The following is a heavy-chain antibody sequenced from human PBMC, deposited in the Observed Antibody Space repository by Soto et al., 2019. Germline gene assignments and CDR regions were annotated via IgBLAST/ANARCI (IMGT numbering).Heavy chain of an antibody. CDR1: GFSLSTSGVG. CDR3: AHARRRYDAFDI. Sequence: QITLKESGPTLVKPTQTLTLTCTFSGFSLSTSGVGVGWIRQPPEKALEWLALIYCDDDNRYSPSLKSRLTIXKXXSKNQVVLTMTTMDRVDTATYYCAHARRRYDAFDIWGQGTMVTVSS. CDR2: IYCDDDN. J-gene: IGHJ3*02. V-gene: IGHV2-5*02. D-gene: IGHD3-9*01.